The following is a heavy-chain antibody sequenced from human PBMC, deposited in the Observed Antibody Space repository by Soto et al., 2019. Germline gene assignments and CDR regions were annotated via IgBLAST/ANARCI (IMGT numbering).Heavy chain of an antibody. CDR3: ARNVERGYGDYRCDY. CDR1: GYTFTSYG. J-gene: IGHJ4*02. D-gene: IGHD4-17*01. Sequence: ASVKVSCKASGYTFTSYGISWVRQAPGQGLEWMGWISAYNGNTNYAQKLQGRVTMTTDTSTSTAYMELRSLRSDDTAVYYCARNVERGYGDYRCDYWGQGTLVTVSS. CDR2: ISAYNGNT. V-gene: IGHV1-18*04.